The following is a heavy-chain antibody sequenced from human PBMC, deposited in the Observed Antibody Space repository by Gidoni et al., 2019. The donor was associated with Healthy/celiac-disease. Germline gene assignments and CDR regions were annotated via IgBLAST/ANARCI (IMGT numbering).Heavy chain of an antibody. CDR2: ISSSGSTI. J-gene: IGHJ4*02. D-gene: IGHD2-21*02. Sequence: EVQLVESGGGLVQPGGSLRLSCTASGFTFSSYEMYWVRQAPGKGLEWVSYISSSGSTIYYADSVKGRFTISRENAKNSLYLQMNSLRAEDTAVYYCARDLAYCGGDCSQLPDYFDYWGQGTLVTVSS. CDR3: ARDLAYCGGDCSQLPDYFDY. CDR1: GFTFSSYE. V-gene: IGHV3-48*03.